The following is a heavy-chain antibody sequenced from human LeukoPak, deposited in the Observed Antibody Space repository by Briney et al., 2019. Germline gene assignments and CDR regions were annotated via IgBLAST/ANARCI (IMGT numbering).Heavy chain of an antibody. Sequence: ASVNLSCKASGGTFSSYANSWVRQAPGQGLEWMGRIIPILGIANYAQKFQGRVTITAEKSTSTAYMELSSLRSEDTAVYYCARDQSSSWYLDAFDIWGQGTMVTVSS. CDR1: GGTFSSYA. J-gene: IGHJ3*02. CDR3: ARDQSSSWYLDAFDI. D-gene: IGHD6-13*01. V-gene: IGHV1-69*04. CDR2: IIPILGIA.